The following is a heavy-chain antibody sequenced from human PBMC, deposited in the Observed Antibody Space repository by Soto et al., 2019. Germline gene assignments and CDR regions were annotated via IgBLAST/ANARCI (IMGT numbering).Heavy chain of an antibody. CDR3: ASGYSGYGMDV. CDR2: IYYSGST. D-gene: IGHD5-12*01. CDR1: GGSISSSSYY. J-gene: IGHJ6*02. V-gene: IGHV4-39*01. Sequence: TSETLSLTCTVSGGSISSSSYYWGWIRQPPGKGLEWIGSIYYSGSTYYNPSLKSRVTISVDTSKNQFSLKLSSVTAADTAVYYCASGYSGYGMDVWGQGTTVTVSS.